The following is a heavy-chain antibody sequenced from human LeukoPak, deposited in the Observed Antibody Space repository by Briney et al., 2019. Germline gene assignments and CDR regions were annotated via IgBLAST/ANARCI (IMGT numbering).Heavy chain of an antibody. J-gene: IGHJ3*02. Sequence: ASVTVSCKASGGTFSSYAISWVRQAPGQGLEWMGGIIPIFGTANYAQKFQGRVTITADESTSTAYMELSSLRSEDTAVYYCARAGGGGGAFDIWGQGTMVTVSS. D-gene: IGHD3-16*01. V-gene: IGHV1-69*13. CDR3: ARAGGGGGAFDI. CDR2: IIPIFGTA. CDR1: GGTFSSYA.